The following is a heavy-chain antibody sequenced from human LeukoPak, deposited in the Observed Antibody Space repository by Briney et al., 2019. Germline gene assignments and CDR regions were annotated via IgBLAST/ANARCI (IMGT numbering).Heavy chain of an antibody. V-gene: IGHV4-4*02. Sequence: SETLSLTCAVSGGSTSSSNWWSWVRQPPGKGLEWIGEIYHSGSTNYNPSLKSRVTISVDKSKNQFSLKLSSVTAADTAVYYCARAFYYYDRSGYADAFDIWGQGTMVTVSS. CDR2: IYHSGST. CDR1: GGSTSSSNW. J-gene: IGHJ3*02. CDR3: ARAFYYYDRSGYADAFDI. D-gene: IGHD3-22*01.